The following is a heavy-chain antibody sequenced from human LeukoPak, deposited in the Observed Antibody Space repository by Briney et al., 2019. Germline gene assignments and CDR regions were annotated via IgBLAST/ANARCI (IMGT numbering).Heavy chain of an antibody. V-gene: IGHV1-18*01. J-gene: IGHJ6*03. D-gene: IGHD1-26*01. CDR1: GYTFTSYG. CDR2: ISAYNGNT. CDR3: ARDSKAWALDYYYYYMDV. Sequence: ASVKVSCKASGYTFTSYGISWVRQAPGQGLEWMGWISAYNGNTNYAQKLQGRVTMTTDTSTSTAYMELSRLRSDDTAVYYCARDSKAWALDYYYYYMDVWGKGTTVTVSS.